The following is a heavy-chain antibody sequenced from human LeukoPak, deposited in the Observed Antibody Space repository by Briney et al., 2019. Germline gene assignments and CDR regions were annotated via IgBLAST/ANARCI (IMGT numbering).Heavy chain of an antibody. CDR3: AKGGIAAAGTFDY. J-gene: IGHJ4*02. D-gene: IGHD6-13*01. V-gene: IGHV3-30*18. Sequence: GGSLRLSCAASGFSFSSYGMHWVRQAPGKGLEWMAVISYDGSNIYYAASVKGRFTISRDNSKNTLYLQMNSLRAEDTAVYYCAKGGIAAAGTFDYWGQGTLVTVSS. CDR1: GFSFSSYG. CDR2: ISYDGSNI.